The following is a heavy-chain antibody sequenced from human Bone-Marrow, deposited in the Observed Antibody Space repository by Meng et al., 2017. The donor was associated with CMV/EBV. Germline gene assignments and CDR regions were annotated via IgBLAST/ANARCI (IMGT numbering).Heavy chain of an antibody. CDR1: GFTFDDYA. CDR3: ARDIVAGYYYYGMDV. CDR2: IKQDGSEK. D-gene: IGHD5-12*01. Sequence: GESLKISCAASGFTFDDYAMHWVRQVPGKGLEWVANIKQDGSEKYYVDSVKGRFTISRDNAKNSLFLQINSLRAEDTAVYFCARDIVAGYYYYGMDVWGQGTTVTV. J-gene: IGHJ6*02. V-gene: IGHV3-7*01.